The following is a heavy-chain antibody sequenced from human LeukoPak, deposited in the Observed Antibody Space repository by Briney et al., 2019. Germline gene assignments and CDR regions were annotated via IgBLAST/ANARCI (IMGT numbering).Heavy chain of an antibody. J-gene: IGHJ4*02. V-gene: IGHV4-61*08. CDR3: ARVLSNGSYRPFDY. Sequence: SQTLSLTCTVSGGSISSGGYHWSWIRQPPGKGLEWIGYIYYSGSTDYSPSLKSRVTISVDTSKNQFSLKLSSVTAADTAVYYCARVLSNGSYRPFDYWGQGTLVTVSS. CDR1: GGSISSGGYH. D-gene: IGHD1-26*01. CDR2: IYYSGST.